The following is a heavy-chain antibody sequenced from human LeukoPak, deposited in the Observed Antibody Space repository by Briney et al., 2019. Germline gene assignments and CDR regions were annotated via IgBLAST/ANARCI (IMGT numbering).Heavy chain of an antibody. J-gene: IGHJ3*02. D-gene: IGHD6-13*01. Sequence: GGSLRLSCAASGFTFSSYGMHWVRQAPGKGLEWVAFIRYDGSNKYYADSVKGRFTISRDNSKNTLYLQMNSLRAEDTAVYYCAKDFTSSPDAFDIWGQGTMVTVSS. CDR2: IRYDGSNK. CDR1: GFTFSSYG. V-gene: IGHV3-30*02. CDR3: AKDFTSSPDAFDI.